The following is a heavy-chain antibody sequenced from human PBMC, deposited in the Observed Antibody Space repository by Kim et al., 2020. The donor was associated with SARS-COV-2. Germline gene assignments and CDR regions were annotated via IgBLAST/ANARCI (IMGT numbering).Heavy chain of an antibody. V-gene: IGHV3-74*01. CDR3: AGVYDAFDI. CDR2: INPEGSST. J-gene: IGHJ3*02. Sequence: GGSLRLSCAASGFTFSSYWMHWVRHAPGKGLVWVSRINPEGSSTNYADFVKGRFTISRDNAKNTLELQMNSLRVDDTAIYYCAGVYDAFDIWGPGTIVAV. CDR1: GFTFSSYW.